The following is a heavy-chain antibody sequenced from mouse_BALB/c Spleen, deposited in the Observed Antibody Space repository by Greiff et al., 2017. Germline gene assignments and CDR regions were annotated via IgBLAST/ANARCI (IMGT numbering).Heavy chain of an antibody. J-gene: IGHJ2*01. V-gene: IGHV8-12*01. CDR2: IYWDDDK. CDR3: ARLRRWFDY. CDR1: GFSLSTSGMC. D-gene: IGHD2-12*01. Sequence: QVTLKVSGPGILQPSQTLSLTCSFSGFSLSTSGMCVSWIRQPSGKGLEWLAHIYWDDDKRYNPSLKSRLTISKDTSSNQVFLKITSVDTADTATYYCARLRRWFDYWGQGTTLTVSS.